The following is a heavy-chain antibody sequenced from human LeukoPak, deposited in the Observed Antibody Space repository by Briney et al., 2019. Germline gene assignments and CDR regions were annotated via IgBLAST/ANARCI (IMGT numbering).Heavy chain of an antibody. J-gene: IGHJ4*02. CDR2: ISAYNGNT. CDR1: RYTFTSYG. V-gene: IGHV1-18*01. D-gene: IGHD2-2*01. Sequence: ASVKVSCKASRYTFTSYGISWVRQAPGQGLEWMGWISAYNGNTNYAQKLQGRVTMTTDTSTSTAYMELRSLRSDDTAVYYCARAGISYDIVVVPALINLDYWGQGTLVSVSS. CDR3: ARAGISYDIVVVPALINLDY.